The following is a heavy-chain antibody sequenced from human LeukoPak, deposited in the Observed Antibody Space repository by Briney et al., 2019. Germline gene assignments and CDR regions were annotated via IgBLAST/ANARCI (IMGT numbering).Heavy chain of an antibody. J-gene: IGHJ4*02. D-gene: IGHD6-6*01. CDR1: GVSFGGFY. CDR3: ARRSAYSSSSGFNL. Sequence: PSETLSLTCTVYGVSFGGFYRSWVRQPPGTGLEWLGHINDRGGTNYNPSLKSRVTISVDTSNNNFSLKMNSVTAADTAVYYCARRSAYSSSSGFNLWGQGTLVTVSS. V-gene: IGHV4-34*01. CDR2: INDRGGT.